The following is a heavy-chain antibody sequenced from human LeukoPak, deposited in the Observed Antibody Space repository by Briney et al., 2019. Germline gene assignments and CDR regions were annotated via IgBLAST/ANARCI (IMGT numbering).Heavy chain of an antibody. J-gene: IGHJ4*02. CDR2: FSSYGTNT. Sequence: GGSLRLSCATSGFTFSSYGMHWVRQPPGKGLEWVALFSSYGTNTYYADSVKGRFTISRDNSKNTLYLQMNSLRVGDTAVYYCAKDRMKWRVAAASIEYWGRGTLVTVST. CDR1: GFTFSSYG. CDR3: AKDRMKWRVAAASIEY. V-gene: IGHV3-30*02. D-gene: IGHD2-2*01.